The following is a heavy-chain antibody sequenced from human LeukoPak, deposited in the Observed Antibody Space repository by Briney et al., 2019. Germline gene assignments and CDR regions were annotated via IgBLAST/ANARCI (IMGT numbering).Heavy chain of an antibody. V-gene: IGHV1-18*01. CDR3: ARGEYQLLYRLSPAEYFQH. D-gene: IGHD2-2*02. J-gene: IGHJ1*01. CDR1: GYTFTSYG. Sequence: GASVKVSCTASGYTFTSYGISWVRQAPGQGLEWMGWISAYNGNTNYAQKLQGRVTMTTDTSTSTAYMELRSLRSDDTAVYYCARGEYQLLYRLSPAEYFQHWGQGTLVTVSS. CDR2: ISAYNGNT.